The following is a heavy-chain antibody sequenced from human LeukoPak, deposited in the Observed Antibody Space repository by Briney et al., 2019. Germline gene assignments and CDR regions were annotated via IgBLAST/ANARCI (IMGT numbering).Heavy chain of an antibody. CDR3: ARGQARLAWFDP. D-gene: IGHD6-19*01. CDR2: IYTSGST. CDR1: GGSISSYY. V-gene: IGHV4-4*07. J-gene: IGHJ5*02. Sequence: SETLSLTCTVSGGSISSYYWSWIRQPAGMGLEWIGRIYTSGSTNYNPSLKSRVTMSVDTSKNQFSLKLSSVTAADTAVYYCARGQARLAWFDPWGQGTLVTVSS.